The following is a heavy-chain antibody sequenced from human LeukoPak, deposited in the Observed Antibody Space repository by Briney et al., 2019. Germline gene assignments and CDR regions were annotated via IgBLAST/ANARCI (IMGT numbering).Heavy chain of an antibody. J-gene: IGHJ4*02. CDR1: GFTFSSYA. CDR2: ISGGHST. CDR3: ARDLGGVDTATY. Sequence: GGSLRLSCAASGFTFSSYAMSWVRQAPGKGLEWVSAISGGHSTYYSDSVKGRFTISRDNSKSTLYLQMNSLRAEDTAVYYWARDLGGVDTATYWGQGTLVTVSS. V-gene: IGHV3-23*01. D-gene: IGHD5-18*01.